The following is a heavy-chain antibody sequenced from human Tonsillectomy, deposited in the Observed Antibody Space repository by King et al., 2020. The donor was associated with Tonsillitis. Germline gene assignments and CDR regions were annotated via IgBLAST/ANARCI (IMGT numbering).Heavy chain of an antibody. Sequence: VQLPQWGAGLLKPSETLSLTCAVYGGSFSDYYWNWIRQPPGKGLEWIGEITHDGSTHYNSSLKSRVTISKDTSKNQFSLKVSSVTAADAAVYYCARGCSSSNCYDAFDSWGQGTMVTISS. D-gene: IGHD2-2*01. CDR2: ITHDGST. CDR3: ARGCSSSNCYDAFDS. J-gene: IGHJ3*02. CDR1: GGSFSDYY. V-gene: IGHV4-34*01.